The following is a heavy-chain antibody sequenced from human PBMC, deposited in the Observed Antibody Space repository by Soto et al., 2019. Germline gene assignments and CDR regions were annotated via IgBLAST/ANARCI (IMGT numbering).Heavy chain of an antibody. CDR3: ARDRITIFGVVISAFDI. Sequence: ASVKVSCTASVYTFTSYAMHWVRQAPGQRLEWMGWINAGNGNTKYSQKFQGRVTITRDTSASTAYMELSSLRSEDTAVYYCARDRITIFGVVISAFDIWGQGTMVTVSS. V-gene: IGHV1-3*01. CDR2: INAGNGNT. CDR1: VYTFTSYA. D-gene: IGHD3-3*01. J-gene: IGHJ3*02.